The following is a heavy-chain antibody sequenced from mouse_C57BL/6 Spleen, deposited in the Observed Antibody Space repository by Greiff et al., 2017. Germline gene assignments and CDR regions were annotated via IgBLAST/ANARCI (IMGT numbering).Heavy chain of an antibody. CDR1: GYTFTSYW. CDR2: IDPSDSYT. V-gene: IGHV1-50*01. J-gene: IGHJ2*01. CDR3: AAGYGSSSFDN. Sequence: VQLHQPGAELVKPGASVKLSCKASGYTFTSYWMQWVKQTPGQGLEWIGEIDPSDSYTNYNQKFKGKATLTVDTSSSTAYMQLSSLTSEDSAVYYCAAGYGSSSFDNGDEGTTRTVSS. D-gene: IGHD1-1*01.